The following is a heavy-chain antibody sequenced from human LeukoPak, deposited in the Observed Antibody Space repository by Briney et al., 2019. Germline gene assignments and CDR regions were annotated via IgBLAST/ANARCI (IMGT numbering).Heavy chain of an antibody. CDR2: IIPIFGTA. V-gene: IGHV1-69*06. Sequence: SVKVSCKASGGTFSSYAISWVRQAPGQGLEWMGGIIPIFGTANYAQKFQGRVTITADKSTSTAYMELSSLRSEDTAVYYCAELQDDTAMAYDYWGQGTLVTVSS. J-gene: IGHJ4*02. CDR3: AELQDDTAMAYDY. CDR1: GGTFSSYA. D-gene: IGHD5-18*01.